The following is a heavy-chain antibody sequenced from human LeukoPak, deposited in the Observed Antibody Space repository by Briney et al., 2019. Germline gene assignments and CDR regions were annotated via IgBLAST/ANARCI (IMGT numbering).Heavy chain of an antibody. CDR3: ARGFGSSDDF. V-gene: IGHV3-21*01. Sequence: GGSLRLSCAASGFAFSSYNMNWVRQAPGKGLEWVSSISSSTNYIQYADSVKGRFTISRDNAKNSLFLQMNSLRVEDTAVYFCARGFGSSDDFWGQGALVTVSS. D-gene: IGHD6-13*01. CDR1: GFAFSSYN. CDR2: ISSSTNYI. J-gene: IGHJ4*02.